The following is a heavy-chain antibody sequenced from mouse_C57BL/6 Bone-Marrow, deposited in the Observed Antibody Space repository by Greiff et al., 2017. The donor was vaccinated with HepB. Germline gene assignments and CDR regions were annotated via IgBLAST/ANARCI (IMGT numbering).Heavy chain of an antibody. J-gene: IGHJ3*01. CDR3: ARQRGFAY. V-gene: IGHV5-6*01. CDR2: ISSGGSYT. CDR1: GFTFSSYG. Sequence: EVQLKESGGDLVKPGGSLKLSCAASGFTFSSYGMSWVRQTPDKRLEWVATISSGGSYTYYPDSVKGRFTISRDNAKNTLYLQMSSLKSEDTAMYYCARQRGFAYWGQGTLVTVSA.